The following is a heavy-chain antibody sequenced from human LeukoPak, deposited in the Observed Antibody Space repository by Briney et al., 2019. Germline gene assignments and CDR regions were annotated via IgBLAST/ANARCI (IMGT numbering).Heavy chain of an antibody. J-gene: IGHJ5*02. V-gene: IGHV3-48*01. CDR3: ARRSPGVLRYFDPPVAWFDP. CDR1: GFTFSNHN. CDR2: ISGRGEAI. Sequence: GGSLRLSCAASGFTFSNHNMDWVRQAPGKGLEWISYISGRGEAIFYADSVQGRFTISRDNAKNSIYLQMNGLTAEDTAVYYCARRSPGVLRYFDPPVAWFDPWGQGTLVTVSS. D-gene: IGHD3-9*01.